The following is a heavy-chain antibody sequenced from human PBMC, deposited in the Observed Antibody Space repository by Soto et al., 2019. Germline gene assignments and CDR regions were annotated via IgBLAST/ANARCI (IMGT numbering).Heavy chain of an antibody. CDR2: INAYDGNT. CDR3: AGYCSGGSCLSPTIYYHYGMDV. V-gene: IGHV1-18*04. Sequence: ASVKVSCKASGYTFTSYGISWARQAPGQGLEWMGWINAYDGNTNYAQPFHGRVTMTTDTSTSTAYMELRSLKSDDTAVYYCAGYCSGGSCLSPTIYYHYGMDVWGQGTTVTVSS. D-gene: IGHD2-15*01. CDR1: GYTFTSYG. J-gene: IGHJ6*02.